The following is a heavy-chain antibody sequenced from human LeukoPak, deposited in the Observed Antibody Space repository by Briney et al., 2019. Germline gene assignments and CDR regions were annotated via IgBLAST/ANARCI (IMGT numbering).Heavy chain of an antibody. D-gene: IGHD6-13*01. CDR2: ISAYNGNT. J-gene: IGHJ4*02. V-gene: IGHV1-18*01. CDR3: ARGNHSRSWFVSLGY. CDR1: GYTFTSYG. Sequence: GASVKVSCKASGYTFTSYGISWVRQAPGQGLEWMGWISAYNGNTNYAQKLQGRVTMTTDTSTSTAYMELSRLRSDDTAVYYCARGNHSRSWFVSLGYWGQGTLVTVSS.